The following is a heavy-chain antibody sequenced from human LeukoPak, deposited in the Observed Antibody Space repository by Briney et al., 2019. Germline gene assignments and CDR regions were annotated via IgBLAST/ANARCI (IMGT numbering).Heavy chain of an antibody. CDR2: ISSSGSTI. D-gene: IGHD1-7*01. CDR3: ERFGGNWNYDY. Sequence: GGSLRLSCAASGFTFSSYEMNWVRQAPGKGLEWVSYISSSGSTIYYADSVKGRFTISRDNAKNSLYLQMNSLRAEDTAVYYCERFGGNWNYDYWGQGTLVTVSS. V-gene: IGHV3-48*03. J-gene: IGHJ4*02. CDR1: GFTFSSYE.